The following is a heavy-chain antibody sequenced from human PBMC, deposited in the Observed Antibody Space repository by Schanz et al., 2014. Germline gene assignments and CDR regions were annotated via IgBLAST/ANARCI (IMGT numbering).Heavy chain of an antibody. V-gene: IGHV3-23*04. CDR1: GFTFSNHA. CDR3: AKHVRSLTGNDY. D-gene: IGHD3-9*01. Sequence: EVQLVESGGVVVQPGGSLRLSCAASGFTFSNHALSWVRQAPGKGLEWVSGIGGSGDSTHYADSVKGRFIISRDNSKKTLYLQVNSLRAEDTAVYYCAKHVRSLTGNDYWGQGTLVTVSS. J-gene: IGHJ4*02. CDR2: IGGSGDST.